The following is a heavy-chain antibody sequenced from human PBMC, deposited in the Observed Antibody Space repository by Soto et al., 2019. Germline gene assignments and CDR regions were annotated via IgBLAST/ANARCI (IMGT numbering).Heavy chain of an antibody. V-gene: IGHV5-10-1*01. Sequence: GESLKISCKCYGESFTSYWISLVRTMPGKGLERMGRIDPSDSYTNYSPSFQGHVTISADKSISTAYLQWSSLKASDTAMYYCASLRPIAVAGTGNYYYYGMDVWGQGTTVT. D-gene: IGHD6-19*01. J-gene: IGHJ6*02. CDR1: GESFTSYW. CDR3: ASLRPIAVAGTGNYYYYGMDV. CDR2: IDPSDSYT.